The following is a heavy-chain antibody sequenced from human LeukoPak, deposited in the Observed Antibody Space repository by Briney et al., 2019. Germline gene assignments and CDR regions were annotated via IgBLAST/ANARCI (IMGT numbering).Heavy chain of an antibody. CDR1: GGSISSYY. J-gene: IGHJ4*02. D-gene: IGHD4-11*01. CDR3: ARGGVTTAHLDY. Sequence: SETLSLTCTVSGGSISSYYRSWIRQPAGKGLEWIGRIYTSGSTNYNPSLKSRVTMSVDTSKNQFSLKLSSVTAADTAVYYCARGGVTTAHLDYWGQGTLVTVSS. V-gene: IGHV4-4*07. CDR2: IYTSGST.